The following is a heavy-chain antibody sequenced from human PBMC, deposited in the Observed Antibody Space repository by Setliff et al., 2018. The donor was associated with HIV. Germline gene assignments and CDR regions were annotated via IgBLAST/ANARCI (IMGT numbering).Heavy chain of an antibody. V-gene: IGHV3-49*04. J-gene: IGHJ4*02. CDR2: IRNIAYGESI. CDR3: VTSPNIVSR. D-gene: IGHD5-12*01. Sequence: PGGSLRLSCTASGFTLADYALSWVRQAPGKGLECVGFIRNIAYGESIEYAASVKDRFTISRDNSKNIAYLQMNNLKTEDTAVYYCVTSPNIVSRWGQGTLVTVSS. CDR1: GFTLADYA.